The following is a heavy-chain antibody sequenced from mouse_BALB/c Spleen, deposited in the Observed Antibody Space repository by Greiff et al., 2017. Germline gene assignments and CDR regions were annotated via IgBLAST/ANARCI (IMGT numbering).Heavy chain of an antibody. CDR3: ASLHSAWFAY. CDR1: GYAFSSYW. Sequence: VKLVESGAELVRPGSSVKISCKASGYAFSSYWMNWVKQRPGQGLEWIGQIYPGDGDTNYNGKFKGKATLTADKSSSTAYMQLSSLTSEDSAVYFCASLHSAWFAYWGQGTLVTVSA. CDR2: IYPGDGDT. V-gene: IGHV1-80*01. J-gene: IGHJ3*01. D-gene: IGHD3-1*01.